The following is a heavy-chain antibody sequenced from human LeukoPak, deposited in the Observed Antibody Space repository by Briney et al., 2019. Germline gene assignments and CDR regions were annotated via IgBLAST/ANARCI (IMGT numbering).Heavy chain of an antibody. V-gene: IGHV3-23*01. CDR1: GFTFSSYG. CDR2: ISGSGDST. J-gene: IGHJ4*02. Sequence: GGSLRLSCAASGFTFSSYGMSWVRQAPGKGLEWVLGISGSGDSTYYADSADSVKGRFTVSRDNSKNTLYLQMNSLRAEDTAVYYCAKDLKARGGVDYWGQGTLVTVSS. CDR3: AKDLKARGGVDY. D-gene: IGHD3-10*01.